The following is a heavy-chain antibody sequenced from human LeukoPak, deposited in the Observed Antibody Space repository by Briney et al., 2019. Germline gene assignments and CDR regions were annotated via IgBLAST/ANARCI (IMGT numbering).Heavy chain of an antibody. Sequence: GASVKVSCKASGGTFSSYAISWVRQAPGQGLEWMGGIIPIIGTANYAQKFQGRVTITADESTSTAYMELSSLRSEDTAVYYCARGGYSSSVFDYWGQGTLVTVSS. CDR3: ARGGYSSSVFDY. CDR1: GGTFSSYA. D-gene: IGHD6-6*01. J-gene: IGHJ4*02. CDR2: IIPIIGTA. V-gene: IGHV1-69*13.